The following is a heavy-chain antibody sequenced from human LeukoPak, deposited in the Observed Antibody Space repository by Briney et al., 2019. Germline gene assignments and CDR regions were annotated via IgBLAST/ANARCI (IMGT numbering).Heavy chain of an antibody. V-gene: IGHV6-1*01. Sequence: SQTLSLTCAISGDSVSSNSAAWNWIRESPSRGLEWLERTYYRSKWYNDYAVSVKSRITINPDTSKNQFSLQLNSVTPEDTAVYYCARALGAEGWFDPWGQGTLVTVSS. J-gene: IGHJ5*02. CDR3: ARALGAEGWFDP. CDR2: TYYRSKWYN. CDR1: GDSVSSNSAA. D-gene: IGHD3-16*01.